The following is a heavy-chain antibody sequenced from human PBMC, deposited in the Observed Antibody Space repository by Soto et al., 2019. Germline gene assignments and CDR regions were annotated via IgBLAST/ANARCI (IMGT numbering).Heavy chain of an antibody. V-gene: IGHV1-2*02. J-gene: IGHJ6*01. CDR1: GSTFTDYY. CDR3: ARERSKVIQGCMDV. CDR2: INPETGGP. Sequence: EKVSCKASGSTFTDYYVNWLREAPGQWLEWMGWINPETGGPSYSQKIQCRDTLSRDTNITTADLALSRLRFDDEAVYFCARERSKVIQGCMDVWQKG. D-gene: IGHD2-21*01.